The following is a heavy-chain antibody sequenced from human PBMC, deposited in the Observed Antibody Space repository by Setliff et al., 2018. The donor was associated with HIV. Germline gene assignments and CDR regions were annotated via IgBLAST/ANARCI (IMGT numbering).Heavy chain of an antibody. D-gene: IGHD3-10*01. CDR2: VDPKNGKT. J-gene: IGHJ4*02. CDR3: ATLDYYGSATYDLALHY. CDR1: GYTFTDYY. Sequence: GASVKVSCKASGYTFTDYYMHWVQQAPGKGLEWMGRVDPKNGKTLYAENLRGRITITADTSTDTAYMELNSLRSEDTAMYYCATLDYYGSATYDLALHYWGQGTLVTVSS. V-gene: IGHV1-69-2*01.